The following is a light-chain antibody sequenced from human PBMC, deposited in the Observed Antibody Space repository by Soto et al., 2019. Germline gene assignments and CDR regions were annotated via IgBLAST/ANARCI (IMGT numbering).Light chain of an antibody. V-gene: IGLV2-14*03. CDR3: SSYTSISTLV. CDR2: DVN. J-gene: IGLJ1*01. Sequence: QSALTQPRSVSGSPGQSVTISCSGTSSDVGGYNFVSWYQQHPGKVPKLMIYDVNTRPSGVSNRFSGSKSGNTASLTVSGLQAEDEADYYCSSYTSISTLVFGTGTKVTGL. CDR1: SSDVGGYNF.